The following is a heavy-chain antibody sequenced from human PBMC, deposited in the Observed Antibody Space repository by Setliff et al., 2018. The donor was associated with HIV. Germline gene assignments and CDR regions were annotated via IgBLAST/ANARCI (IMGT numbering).Heavy chain of an antibody. CDR2: ISAYNGDT. Sequence: ASVKVSCKASGYTFTSCGISWVRQAPGQGLEWMGWISAYNGDTHFEQNLQGRVTMTTDTSTSTAYMELRSLRSDDTAMFYCARDPGYCSGGRCYGAYFQHWGQGTLVTVSS. D-gene: IGHD2-15*01. J-gene: IGHJ1*01. CDR1: GYTFTSCG. CDR3: ARDPGYCSGGRCYGAYFQH. V-gene: IGHV1-18*01.